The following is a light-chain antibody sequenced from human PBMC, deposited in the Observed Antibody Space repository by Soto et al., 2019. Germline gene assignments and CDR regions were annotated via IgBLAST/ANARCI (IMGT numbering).Light chain of an antibody. CDR1: QRLLHSDGKTY. CDR3: MHSIQLPWT. CDR2: EVS. Sequence: DIVMTQTPLSLSVTPGQPASISCKSSQRLLHSDGKTYLSWFLQKPGQPPQLLIYEVSNRFSGVSDRFSGSGSVTDFTLKISGVESEDVGIYCCMHSIQLPWTFSQGTKVDSK. V-gene: IGKV2D-29*01. J-gene: IGKJ1*01.